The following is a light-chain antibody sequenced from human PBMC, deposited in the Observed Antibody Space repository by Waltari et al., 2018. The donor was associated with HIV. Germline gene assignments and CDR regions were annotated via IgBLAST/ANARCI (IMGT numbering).Light chain of an antibody. CDR1: SNNIGSYA. CDR2: GNS. V-gene: IGLV1-44*01. CDR3: STWDLSLNAHV. J-gene: IGLJ3*02. Sequence: QSALTQEGSVSGTVGQKVTLSCIGNSNNIGSYAVVWYQQLSHGAPKTVMFGNSLPSGIPDRFSGSKSGTTASLTIAGLQPEDEADYYWSTWDLSLNAHVFGGGTKLIVL.